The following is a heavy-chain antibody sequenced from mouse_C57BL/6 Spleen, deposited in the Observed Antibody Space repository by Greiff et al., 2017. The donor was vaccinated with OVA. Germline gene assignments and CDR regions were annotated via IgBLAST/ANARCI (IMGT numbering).Heavy chain of an antibody. V-gene: IGHV1-15*01. Sequence: LQESGAELVRPGASVTLSCKASGYTFTDYEMHWVKQTPVHGLEWIGAIDPETGGTAYNQKFKGKAILTADKSSSTAYMELRSLTSEASAVYYCTVTGKGYWGQGTTLTVSS. D-gene: IGHD4-1*01. CDR2: IDPETGGT. CDR3: TVTGKGY. CDR1: GYTFTDYE. J-gene: IGHJ2*01.